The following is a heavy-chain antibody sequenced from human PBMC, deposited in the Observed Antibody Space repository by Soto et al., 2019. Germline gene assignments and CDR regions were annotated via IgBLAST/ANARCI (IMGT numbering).Heavy chain of an antibody. Sequence: SETLSLTCTVSGVSISSSSYYWVWIRQPPGKGLEWIGSIYYSGSTYYNPSLKSRVTISVDTSKNQFSLKLSSVTAADTAVYYCARHQRGTGEGYYDSSGYYYWGQGTLVTVSS. V-gene: IGHV4-39*01. CDR3: ARHQRGTGEGYYDSSGYYY. CDR1: GVSISSSSYY. CDR2: IYYSGST. J-gene: IGHJ4*02. D-gene: IGHD3-22*01.